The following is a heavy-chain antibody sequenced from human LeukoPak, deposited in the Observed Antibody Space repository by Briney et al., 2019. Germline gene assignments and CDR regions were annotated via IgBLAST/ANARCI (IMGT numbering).Heavy chain of an antibody. Sequence: KSSETLSLTCAVYGGSFSGYYWSWIRQPPGKGLEWIGEINHSGSTNYNPSLKSRVTISVDTSKNQFSLKLSSVTAADTAVYYCARKEAYCSSTSCYKGGYYFDYWGQGTLVTVSP. D-gene: IGHD2-2*02. J-gene: IGHJ4*02. CDR2: INHSGST. V-gene: IGHV4-34*01. CDR3: ARKEAYCSSTSCYKGGYYFDY. CDR1: GGSFSGYY.